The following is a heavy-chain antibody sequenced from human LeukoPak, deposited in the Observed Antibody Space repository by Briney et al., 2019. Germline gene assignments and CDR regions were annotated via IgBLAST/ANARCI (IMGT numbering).Heavy chain of an antibody. CDR1: GGSFSGYY. J-gene: IGHJ6*02. Sequence: SETLSLTCAVYGGSFSGYYWSWIRQPPGKGLEWIGEINHSGSTNYNPSLKSRVTISVDTSKNQFSLKLSSVTAADTAVYYCARGPYYYDSSGYYYGVPGYYYYGTDVWGQGTTVTVSS. V-gene: IGHV4-34*01. D-gene: IGHD3-22*01. CDR3: ARGPYYYDSSGYYYGVPGYYYYGTDV. CDR2: INHSGST.